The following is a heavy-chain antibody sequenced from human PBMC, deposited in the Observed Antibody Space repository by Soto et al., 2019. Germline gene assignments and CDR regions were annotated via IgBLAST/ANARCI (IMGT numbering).Heavy chain of an antibody. V-gene: IGHV4-30-2*01. CDR1: GGSISRGGYS. J-gene: IGHJ4*02. D-gene: IGHD4-17*01. Sequence: TLSLTCTVSGGSISRGGYSWSWIRQPPGKGLEWIGYIYHSGSTYYNPSLKSRVTISVDRSKNQFSLKLSSVTAADTAVYCCARAMTTVTTIDYWGQGTLVTVSS. CDR3: ARAMTTVTTIDY. CDR2: IYHSGST.